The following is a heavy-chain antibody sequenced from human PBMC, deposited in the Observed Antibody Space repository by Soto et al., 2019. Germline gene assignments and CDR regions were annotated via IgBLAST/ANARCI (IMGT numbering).Heavy chain of an antibody. V-gene: IGHV3-48*01. J-gene: IGHJ3*02. D-gene: IGHD3-10*02. CDR2: ISSSSSTI. Sequence: GGSLRLSCAASGFTFSSYSMNWVRQAPGKGLEWVSYISSSSSTIYYADSVKGRFTISRDNAKNSLYLQMNSLRAEDTAVYYCARGEVFEAFDIWGQGTMVTVSS. CDR1: GFTFSSYS. CDR3: ARGEVFEAFDI.